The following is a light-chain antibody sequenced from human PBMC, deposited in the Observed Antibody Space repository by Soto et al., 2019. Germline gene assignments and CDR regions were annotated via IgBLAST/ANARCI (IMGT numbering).Light chain of an antibody. CDR2: AAS. Sequence: DIHLTQSPSFLSASVGDRVTITCRASQGIASSLAWYQQKAGKAPKLLIYAASTLESGVPSRFSGSVPGTEFTLTISSLQPEDFAIYYCQQFNSYPLTFGGGTKVEIK. CDR1: QGIASS. V-gene: IGKV1-9*01. CDR3: QQFNSYPLT. J-gene: IGKJ4*01.